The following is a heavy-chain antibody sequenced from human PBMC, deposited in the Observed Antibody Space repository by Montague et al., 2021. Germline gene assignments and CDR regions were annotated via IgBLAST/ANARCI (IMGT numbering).Heavy chain of an antibody. Sequence: SLRLSCAASGFAFSTYTMSWVRQAPGKGLEWVSSLSANSSHIKYADSVKGRFTISRDNTQNSVYLQMNSLRAGDTAVYYCARDDPLQLYHVVMRRDMKGPYYYGMDVWGQGTTVIVSS. D-gene: IGHD3-10*01. CDR2: LSANSSHI. V-gene: IGHV3-21*01. CDR1: GFAFSTYT. CDR3: ARDDPLQLYHVVMRRDMKGPYYYGMDV. J-gene: IGHJ6*02.